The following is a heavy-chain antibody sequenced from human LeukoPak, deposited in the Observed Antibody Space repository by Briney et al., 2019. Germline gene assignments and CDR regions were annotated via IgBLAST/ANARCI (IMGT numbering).Heavy chain of an antibody. D-gene: IGHD2-8*01. CDR2: IYHSGST. Sequence: SETLSLTCTVSGYSISSGYYWGWIRQPPGKGLEWIGSIYHSGSTYYNPSLKSRVTISVDTSKNQFSLKLRSVTAADTAVYYCARVTSRLGVCDYWGQGSLVTVSS. CDR1: GYSISSGYY. J-gene: IGHJ4*02. V-gene: IGHV4-38-2*02. CDR3: ARVTSRLGVCDY.